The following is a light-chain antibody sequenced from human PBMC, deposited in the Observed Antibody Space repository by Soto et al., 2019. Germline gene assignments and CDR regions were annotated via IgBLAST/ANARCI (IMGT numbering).Light chain of an antibody. J-gene: IGKJ5*01. Sequence: EIVLTQSPGTLSLCPGETAAVSCRASRSLSDNHLAWYQQRPGQAPRLLIYDASRRATGIPARFSGSGSGADFTLTISTLEPEDFAVYYCQQRSSWPITFGQGTRLEI. CDR2: DAS. CDR3: QQRSSWPIT. V-gene: IGKV3D-20*02. CDR1: RSLSDNH.